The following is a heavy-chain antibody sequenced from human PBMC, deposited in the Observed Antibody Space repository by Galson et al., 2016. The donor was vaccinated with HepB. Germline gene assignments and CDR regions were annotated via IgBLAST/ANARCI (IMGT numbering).Heavy chain of an antibody. CDR3: AKERLVRRIFDH. J-gene: IGHJ4*02. D-gene: IGHD1-1*01. CDR1: GFTFSSYA. Sequence: SLRLSCAASGFTFSSYAMSWVRQAPGKGLEWVSVISGSGGTTYYADSVKGRFTISRDNSNNTLYLRMNGLRAEDTAVYYCAKERLVRRIFDHWGQGTLLTVSS. V-gene: IGHV3-23*01. CDR2: ISGSGGTT.